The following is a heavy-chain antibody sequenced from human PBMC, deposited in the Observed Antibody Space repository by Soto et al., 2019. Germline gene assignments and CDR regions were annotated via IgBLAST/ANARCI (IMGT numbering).Heavy chain of an antibody. CDR3: AKDGSWDGGGGES. D-gene: IGHD3-16*01. Sequence: QVQLVQSGAELKKPGSSVKVSCSASGVTFSSYAFTWVRQAPGQGLEWMGNIIPVFRTSNYAQGFQGRLTISADESTNTVYMELSCLRSEDTAVYFYAKDGSWDGGGGESWGEGTLVIVSS. J-gene: IGHJ4*02. V-gene: IGHV1-69*18. CDR1: GVTFSSYA. CDR2: IIPVFRTS.